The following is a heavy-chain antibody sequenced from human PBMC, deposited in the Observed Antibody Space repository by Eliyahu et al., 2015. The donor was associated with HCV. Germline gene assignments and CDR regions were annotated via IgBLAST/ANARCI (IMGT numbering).Heavy chain of an antibody. CDR2: VSSSSSYI. CDR3: ARDQGYYDNSGYHPAEFDY. Sequence: EVLLVESGGGLVKPGGSLXLSCAASGFTFXSYSXXWVRQAPGKGLEWVSXVSSSSSYIYYADSVKGRFTISRDNAKNSLFLQMNSLRAEDTAVYFCARDQGYYDNSGYHPAEFDYWGRGTLVTVSS. CDR1: GFTFXSYS. J-gene: IGHJ4*02. D-gene: IGHD3-22*01. V-gene: IGHV3-21*01.